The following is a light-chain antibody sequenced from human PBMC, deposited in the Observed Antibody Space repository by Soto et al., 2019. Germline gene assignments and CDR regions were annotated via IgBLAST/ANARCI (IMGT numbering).Light chain of an antibody. CDR1: QSINND. CDR3: QQYDNWPPIT. V-gene: IGKV3-15*01. J-gene: IGKJ5*01. CDR2: GAS. Sequence: EVVMTQSPATLSVSPGERATLSCRASQSINNDLAWYQHKPGQAPRLLIYGASTRAIGVPARFSGSGSGTEFTLTIDSLHSDDFAVYYCQQYDNWPPITFGQGKRLEIK.